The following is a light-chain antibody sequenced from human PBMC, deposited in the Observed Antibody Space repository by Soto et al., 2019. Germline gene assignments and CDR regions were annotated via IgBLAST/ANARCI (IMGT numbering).Light chain of an antibody. Sequence: EIVMTQSPASLSVSPVETATLSCRASQRISTTVAWYQQKPGQAPRLLIYGASSRATGIPDRFSGSGSGTDFTLTISRLEPEDFAVYYCQQYGSSFTFGGGTKVDIK. V-gene: IGKV3-20*01. CDR1: QRISTT. CDR2: GAS. J-gene: IGKJ4*01. CDR3: QQYGSSFT.